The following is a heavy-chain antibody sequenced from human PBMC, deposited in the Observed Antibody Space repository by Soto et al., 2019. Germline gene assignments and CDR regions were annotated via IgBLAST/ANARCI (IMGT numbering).Heavy chain of an antibody. CDR2: ISAYNGNT. CDR3: ARSIVVVTALDY. D-gene: IGHD2-21*02. J-gene: IGHJ4*02. CDR1: GYTFTSYG. Sequence: ASVKVSCKASGYTFTSYGISWVRQAPGQGLEWMGWISAYNGNTNYAQKLQGRVTMTTDTSTSTVYMELRNLRSEDTAVYYCARSIVVVTALDYWGQGTLVTVSS. V-gene: IGHV1-18*01.